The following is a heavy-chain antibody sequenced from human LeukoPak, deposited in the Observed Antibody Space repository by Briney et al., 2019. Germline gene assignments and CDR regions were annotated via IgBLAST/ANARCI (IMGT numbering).Heavy chain of an antibody. CDR2: IYYSGST. V-gene: IGHV4-31*03. D-gene: IGHD3-22*01. CDR1: GGSISSSNYF. CDR3: ARTVYYDSSGAFDI. J-gene: IGHJ3*02. Sequence: SETLSLTCTVSGGSISSSNYFWSWIRQHPGKGLEWIGYIYYSGSTYYNPSLKSRVTISVDTSKNQFSLKLSSVTAADTAVYYCARTVYYDSSGAFDIWGQGTMVTVSS.